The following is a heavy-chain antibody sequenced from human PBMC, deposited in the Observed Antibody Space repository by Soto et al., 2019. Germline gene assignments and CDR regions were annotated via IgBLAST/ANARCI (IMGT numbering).Heavy chain of an antibody. V-gene: IGHV3-48*03. CDR3: AKVAPFILGSPF. Sequence: EVKLVESGGAWVQPGGSLRLSCTASGLDFSGSEMNWFRQAAGKGLEWVAYITGSGGVTFHADSVKGRFSISRDNAKNSLFLDMSDLTADDTGVYYCAKVAPFILGSPFWGQGTLVPVSS. J-gene: IGHJ4*02. D-gene: IGHD2-21*01. CDR2: ITGSGGVT. CDR1: GLDFSGSE.